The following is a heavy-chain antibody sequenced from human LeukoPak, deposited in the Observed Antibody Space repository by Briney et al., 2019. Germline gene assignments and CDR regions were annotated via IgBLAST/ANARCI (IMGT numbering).Heavy chain of an antibody. CDR3: ARGDSSGYPY. D-gene: IGHD3-22*01. Sequence: SETLSLTCTVYGGSFSGYYWSWIRQPPGKGLEWIGEINHSGSTNYNPSLKSRVTISVDTSKNQFSLKLSSVTAADTAVYYCARGDSSGYPYWGQGTLVTVSS. CDR1: GGSFSGYY. CDR2: INHSGST. J-gene: IGHJ4*02. V-gene: IGHV4-34*01.